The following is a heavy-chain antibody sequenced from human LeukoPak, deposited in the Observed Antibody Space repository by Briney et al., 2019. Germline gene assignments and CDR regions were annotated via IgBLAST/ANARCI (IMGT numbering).Heavy chain of an antibody. D-gene: IGHD2-2*02. V-gene: IGHV4-30-4*08. CDR2: IYYSGST. CDR3: ARGDIVVVPAAIRSHDAFDF. CDR1: GGSISSGDYY. J-gene: IGHJ3*01. Sequence: PSETLSLTCTVSGGSISSGDYYWSWIRQPPGKGLEWIGYIYYSGSTYYNPSLKSRVTISVDTSKNQFSLKLSSVTAADTAVYYCARGDIVVVPAAIRSHDAFDFWGQGTMVTVSS.